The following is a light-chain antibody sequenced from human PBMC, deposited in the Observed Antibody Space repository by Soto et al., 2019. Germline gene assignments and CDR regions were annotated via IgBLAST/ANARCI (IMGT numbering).Light chain of an antibody. CDR2: KAS. V-gene: IGKV1-5*03. CDR1: HTISSW. Sequence: DLQMTQSPSTLSASVRDRVTITCRASHTISSWLAWYQQKPGKAPKLLIYKASTLKSGVPSRFSGSGSGTEFTLTISSLQPDDFATYYCQHYNSYSEAFGQGTKVDI. J-gene: IGKJ1*01. CDR3: QHYNSYSEA.